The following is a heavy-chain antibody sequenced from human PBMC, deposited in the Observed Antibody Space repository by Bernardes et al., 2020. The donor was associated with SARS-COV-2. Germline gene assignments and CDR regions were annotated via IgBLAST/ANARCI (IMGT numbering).Heavy chain of an antibody. CDR3: ARGGPLAAAGTNNWFDP. D-gene: IGHD6-13*01. V-gene: IGHV1-69*02. CDR2: IIPILGIA. J-gene: IGHJ5*02. Sequence: SSMKVSCKASGGTFSSYTISWVRQAPGQGLEWMGRIIPILGIANYAQKFQGRVTITADKSTSTAYMELSSLRSEDTAVYYCARGGPLAAAGTNNWFDPWGQGTLVTVSS. CDR1: GGTFSSYT.